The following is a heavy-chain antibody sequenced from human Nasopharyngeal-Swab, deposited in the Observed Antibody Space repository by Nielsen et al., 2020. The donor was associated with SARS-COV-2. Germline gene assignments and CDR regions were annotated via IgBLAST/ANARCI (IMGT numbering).Heavy chain of an antibody. CDR3: ARELHSSGWGTPHWYFDL. CDR2: NNPSGGST. D-gene: IGHD6-19*01. Sequence: WERQAPGQGLEGMGINNPSGGSTSSAQKCQCRVTTTRDTSTSTVYMELSSLRSEDTAVYYGARELHSSGWGTPHWYFDLWGRGTLVTVSS. J-gene: IGHJ2*01. V-gene: IGHV1-46*01.